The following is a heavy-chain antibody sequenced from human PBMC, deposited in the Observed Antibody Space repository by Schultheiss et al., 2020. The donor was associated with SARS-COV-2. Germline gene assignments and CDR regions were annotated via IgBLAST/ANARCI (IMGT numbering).Heavy chain of an antibody. CDR3: AREVGYGMDV. CDR1: GFTFSSYG. Sequence: GGSLRLSCAASGFTFSSYGMHWVRQAPGKGLEWVAVIWYDGSNTYYSDSVKGRFTISRDNAKNSLYLQMNSLRAEDTAVYYCAREVGYGMDVWGQGTTVTVSS. J-gene: IGHJ6*02. CDR2: IWYDGSNT. V-gene: IGHV3-33*01. D-gene: IGHD1-26*01.